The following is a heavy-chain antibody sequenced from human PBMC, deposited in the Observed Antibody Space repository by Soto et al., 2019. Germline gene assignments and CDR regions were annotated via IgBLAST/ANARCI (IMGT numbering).Heavy chain of an antibody. CDR3: ARAGDLRFLETDYYFDH. D-gene: IGHD3-3*01. J-gene: IGHJ4*02. CDR2: INPNSGGT. Sequence: ASVKVSCKASGYTFTGYYMHWVRQAPGQGLEWMGWINPNSGGTNYAQKFQGWVTMTRDTSISTAYMELSRLRSDDTAVYYCARAGDLRFLETDYYFDHWGQGTLVTVSS. V-gene: IGHV1-2*04. CDR1: GYTFTGYY.